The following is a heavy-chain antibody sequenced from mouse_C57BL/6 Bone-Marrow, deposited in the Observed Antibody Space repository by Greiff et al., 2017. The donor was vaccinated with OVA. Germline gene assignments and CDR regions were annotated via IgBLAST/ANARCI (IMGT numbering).Heavy chain of an antibody. J-gene: IGHJ2*01. CDR3: ARGGVITTVVAPGYYFDY. CDR1: GYAFSSSW. D-gene: IGHD1-1*01. V-gene: IGHV1-82*01. Sequence: VQLQQSGPELVKPGASVKISCKASGYAFSSSWMNWVKQRPGKGLEWIGRIYPGDGDTNYNGKFKGKATLTADKSSSTAYMQLSSLTSEDSAVYFCARGGVITTVVAPGYYFDYWGQGTTLTVSS. CDR2: IYPGDGDT.